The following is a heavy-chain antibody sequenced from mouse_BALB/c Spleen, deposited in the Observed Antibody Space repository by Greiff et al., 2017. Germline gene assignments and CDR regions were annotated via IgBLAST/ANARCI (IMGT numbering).Heavy chain of an antibody. CDR2: IYPGNGDT. CDR3: ARLGPKDYYAMDY. V-gene: IGHV1-12*01. CDR1: GYTFTSYN. J-gene: IGHJ4*01. Sequence: LQQPGAELVKPGASVKMSCKASGYTFTSYNMHWVKQTPGQGLEWIGAIYPGNGDTSYNQKFKGKATLTADKSSSTAYMQLSSLTSEDSAVYYCARLGPKDYYAMDYWGQGTSVTVSS.